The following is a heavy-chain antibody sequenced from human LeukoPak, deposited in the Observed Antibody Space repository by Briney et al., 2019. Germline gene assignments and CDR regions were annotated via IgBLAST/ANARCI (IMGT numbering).Heavy chain of an antibody. CDR3: AKGGSRDRGIDY. Sequence: SGGSLRLSCAASGFTFGTYAMSWVRQAPGKGLEWVSAISGSGGSTYYADSVKGRFTLSRDNSKNTLYLQMNSLRAEDTAVYYCAKGGSRDRGIDYWGQGTLVTVSS. V-gene: IGHV3-23*01. CDR2: ISGSGGST. D-gene: IGHD2-2*01. CDR1: GFTFGTYA. J-gene: IGHJ4*02.